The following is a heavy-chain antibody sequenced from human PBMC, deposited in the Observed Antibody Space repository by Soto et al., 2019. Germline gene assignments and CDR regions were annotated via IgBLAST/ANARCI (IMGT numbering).Heavy chain of an antibody. CDR1: GFTFSDYY. D-gene: IGHD4-17*01. J-gene: IGHJ6*03. V-gene: IGHV3-11*01. Sequence: GSLRLSCAASGFTFSDYYMSWIRQAPGKGLEWVSYISSSGSTIYYADSVKGRFTISRDNAKNSLYLQMNSLRAEDTAVYYCARDRMTTENRYYYYYMDVWGKGTTVTVSS. CDR2: ISSSGSTI. CDR3: ARDRMTTENRYYYYYMDV.